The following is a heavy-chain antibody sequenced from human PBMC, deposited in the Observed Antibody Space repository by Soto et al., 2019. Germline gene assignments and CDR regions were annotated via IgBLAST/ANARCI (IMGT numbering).Heavy chain of an antibody. V-gene: IGHV3-11*06. Sequence: ESGGGLVTPGGSLRLSCAASGFTFSDYYMSWIRQAPGQGLELVSYISSRSSYTNYADSVKGRFTISRDNAKNSLYLQMNSLRAEDTAIYYCARDSGQYQMLLGYWGQGALVTVSS. J-gene: IGHJ4*02. CDR1: GFTFSDYY. CDR3: ARDSGQYQMLLGY. CDR2: ISSRSSYT. D-gene: IGHD2-2*01.